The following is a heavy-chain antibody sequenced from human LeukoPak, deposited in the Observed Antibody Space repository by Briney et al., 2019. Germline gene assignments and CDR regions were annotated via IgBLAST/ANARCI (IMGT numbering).Heavy chain of an antibody. CDR2: ISWNSGSI. J-gene: IGHJ4*02. CDR3: AKDPYSSGWYYFDY. V-gene: IGHV3-9*01. D-gene: IGHD6-19*01. CDR1: GFTFDDYA. Sequence: GGSLRLSCAASGFTFDDYAMHWVRQAPGKGLEWVSGISWNSGSIGYADSVKGRFTISRDNAKNSLYLQMNSLRAVDTALYYCAKDPYSSGWYYFDYWGQGTLVTVSS.